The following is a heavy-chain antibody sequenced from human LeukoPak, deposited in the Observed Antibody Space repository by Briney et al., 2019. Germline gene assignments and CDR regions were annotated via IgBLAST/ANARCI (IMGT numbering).Heavy chain of an antibody. CDR3: ARDFCSSTSCFYDP. D-gene: IGHD2-2*01. J-gene: IGHJ5*02. Sequence: PGGSLRLSCAASVFTFSIYTMSWVRQAPGKGLEWVSSISRRSSYIYYADSVKGRFTISRDNAKNSLYLQMNRLKTEDTGVYYCARDFCSSTSCFYDPWGQGTLVTVSS. CDR1: VFTFSIYT. CDR2: ISRRSSYI. V-gene: IGHV3-21*03.